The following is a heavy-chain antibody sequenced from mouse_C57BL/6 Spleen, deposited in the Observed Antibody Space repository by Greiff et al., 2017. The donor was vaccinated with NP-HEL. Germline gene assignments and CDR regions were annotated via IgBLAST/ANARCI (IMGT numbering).Heavy chain of an antibody. Sequence: VQLQQSGPELVKPGASVKISCKASGYAFSSSWMNWVKQRPGKGLEWIGRIYPGDGDTNYNGKFKGKATLTADKSSSPAYMHLSSLTSEDSAVYFCARTVLFVYDRGYFDYWGQGTTLTVSS. CDR2: IYPGDGDT. J-gene: IGHJ2*01. CDR3: ARTVLFVYDRGYFDY. CDR1: GYAFSSSW. D-gene: IGHD2-12*01. V-gene: IGHV1-82*01.